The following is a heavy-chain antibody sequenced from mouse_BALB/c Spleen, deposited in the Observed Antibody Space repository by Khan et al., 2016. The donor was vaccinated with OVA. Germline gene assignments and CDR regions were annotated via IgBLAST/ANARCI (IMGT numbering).Heavy chain of an antibody. V-gene: IGHV1S135*01. CDR2: IDPYNDGT. Sequence: VQLQQSGPELVKPGASGKVSCKASGYSFTDYNMFWVQQSHGKSLEWIGYIDPYNDGTSYNQNFKGKATLTVDKSSSTAFMHRSSLKSENSAVFYCARTDYYGSSYYFDYWGQGTTLTVSS. J-gene: IGHJ2*01. CDR3: ARTDYYGSSYYFDY. CDR1: GYSFTDYN. D-gene: IGHD1-1*01.